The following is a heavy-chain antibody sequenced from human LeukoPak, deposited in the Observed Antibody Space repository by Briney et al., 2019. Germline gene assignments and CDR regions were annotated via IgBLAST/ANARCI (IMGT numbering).Heavy chain of an antibody. CDR1: GYTFTSYD. J-gene: IGHJ5*02. V-gene: IGHV1-8*01. Sequence: ASVKVSCKASGYTFTSYDINWVRQAPGQGLEWMGWMNPNSGNTGYAQKFQGRVTMTRNTSISTAYMELSSLRSEDTAVYYCAREQYCSSTSCYNWFDPWGQGTLVTVSS. CDR2: MNPNSGNT. D-gene: IGHD2-2*01. CDR3: AREQYCSSTSCYNWFDP.